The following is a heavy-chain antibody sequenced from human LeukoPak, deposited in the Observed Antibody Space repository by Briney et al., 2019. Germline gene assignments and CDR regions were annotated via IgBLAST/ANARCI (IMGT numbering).Heavy chain of an antibody. CDR2: FDPENAEI. Sequence: ASVKVSCKLSGSSLHDLPIQWVRQAGTKGLEWMAGFDPENAEIVYAQKFQGRVTMTEDTSTDTAYLELTSLTSDDTALYYCATRGSDFWSGFDHWGQGTHVTVSS. J-gene: IGHJ4*02. V-gene: IGHV1-24*01. D-gene: IGHD3-3*01. CDR3: ATRGSDFWSGFDH. CDR1: GSSLHDLP.